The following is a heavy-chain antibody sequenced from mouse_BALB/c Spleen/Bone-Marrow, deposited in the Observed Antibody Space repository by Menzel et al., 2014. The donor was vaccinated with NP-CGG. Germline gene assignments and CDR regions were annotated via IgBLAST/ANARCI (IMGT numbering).Heavy chain of an antibody. CDR3: AFNSYWFFDV. Sequence: LVESGPELAKPGALVKISCKASGYTFTSYDINWVKQRPGQGLEWIGEILPGSGSTNHNEKFKGKATFTADTSSNTAYLQLSSLTSEDSAVYYCAFNSYWFFDVWGAGTTVTVSS. CDR1: GYTFTSYD. CDR2: ILPGSGST. J-gene: IGHJ1*01. V-gene: IGHV1-66*01.